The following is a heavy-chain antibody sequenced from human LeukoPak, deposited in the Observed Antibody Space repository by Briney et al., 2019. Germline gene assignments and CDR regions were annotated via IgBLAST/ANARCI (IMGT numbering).Heavy chain of an antibody. CDR1: GFTFSTSG. V-gene: IGHV3-30*18. J-gene: IGHJ4*02. D-gene: IGHD2-15*01. CDR3: AKEYCGGGRCKDGFFDY. CDR2: ISYDENTK. Sequence: GGSLRLSCAASGFTFSTSGMHWVRQAPGKGLEWVAVISYDENTKYYADSVKGRFTISRDNSKNTLYLQMNSLRAEDTAVYYCAKEYCGGGRCKDGFFDYWGQGTLVTVSS.